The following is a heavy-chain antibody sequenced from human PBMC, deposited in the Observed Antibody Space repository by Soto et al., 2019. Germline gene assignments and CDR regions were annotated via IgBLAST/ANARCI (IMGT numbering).Heavy chain of an antibody. D-gene: IGHD3-22*01. CDR2: IIPIFGTA. CDR1: GGTFSIYA. J-gene: IGHJ5*02. Sequence: SSVEVSCEASGGTFSIYAISCVRQAPGQGLEWMGGIIPIFGTANYAQKFQGRVTITADESTSTAYMELSSMRSEDTAVYYCAKVDSSGYYYYRWAQGTLVTISS. CDR3: AKVDSSGYYYYR. V-gene: IGHV1-69*13.